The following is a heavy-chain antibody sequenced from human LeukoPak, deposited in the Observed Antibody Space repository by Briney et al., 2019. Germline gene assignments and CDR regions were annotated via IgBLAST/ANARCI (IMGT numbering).Heavy chain of an antibody. V-gene: IGHV3-30*04. CDR1: GFTFSSYA. D-gene: IGHD5-24*01. CDR2: ISYDGSNK. Sequence: GGSLRLSCAASGFTFSSYAMHWVRQAPGKGLEWVAVISYDGSNKYYADSVKGRFTISRDNSKNTLYLQMNSLRAEDTAVYYCARASLGWLQSGFDYWGQGTLVTVTS. CDR3: ARASLGWLQSGFDY. J-gene: IGHJ4*02.